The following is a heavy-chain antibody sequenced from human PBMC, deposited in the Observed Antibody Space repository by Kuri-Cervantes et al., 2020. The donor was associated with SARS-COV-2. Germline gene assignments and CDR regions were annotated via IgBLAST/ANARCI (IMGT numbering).Heavy chain of an antibody. V-gene: IGHV3-73*01. CDR3: TTLIDY. CDR2: VRGKANNYAT. Sequence: GGSLRLSCEVSGFLFSASAIHWVRQGSGKGLEWVGRVRGKANNYATAYAASVKGRFTISRDDSKNMAYLQMNSLRTEDTAVYYCTTLIDYWGKGALVTVSS. CDR1: GFLFSASA. J-gene: IGHJ4*02.